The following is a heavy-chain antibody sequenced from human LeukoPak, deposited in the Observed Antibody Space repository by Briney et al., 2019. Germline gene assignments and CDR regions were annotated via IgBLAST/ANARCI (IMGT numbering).Heavy chain of an antibody. CDR1: GGSISSYY. Sequence: SETLSLTCTVSGGSISSYYWSWIRQPPGKGLEWIGYIYYSGSTNYNPSLKSRVTISVDTSKNQFSLKLSSVTAADTAVYYCARGRRRIFGSGSEIDYWGQGTLVTVSS. J-gene: IGHJ4*02. V-gene: IGHV4-59*01. CDR3: ARGRRRIFGSGSEIDY. D-gene: IGHD3-10*01. CDR2: IYYSGST.